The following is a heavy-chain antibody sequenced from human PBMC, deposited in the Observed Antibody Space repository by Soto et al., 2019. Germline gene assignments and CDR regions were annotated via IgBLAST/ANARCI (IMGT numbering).Heavy chain of an antibody. V-gene: IGHV4-30-4*01. Sequence: PSETLSLTCTVSGGSISSGDYYWSWIRQPPGKGLEWIGYIYYSGSTYYNPSLKNRVTISVDTSKKQFSLKLSSVTAADTAVYYCARAMVVTQNWFDPWGQGTLVTVSS. CDR1: GGSISSGDYY. CDR2: IYYSGST. CDR3: ARAMVVTQNWFDP. J-gene: IGHJ5*02. D-gene: IGHD2-21*02.